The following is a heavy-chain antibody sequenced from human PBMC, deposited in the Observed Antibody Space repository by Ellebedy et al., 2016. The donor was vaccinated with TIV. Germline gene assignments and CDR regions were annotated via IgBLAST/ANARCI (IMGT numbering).Heavy chain of an antibody. J-gene: IGHJ4*02. Sequence: GGSLRLSXVTSGFNFGQYTMHWVRQAPGRGLEWVAISSFDGGNKYHADSVEGRFAISRDFSKNTLYLQMNSLTPDDTAVFYCVRGRTGIGINKFFIDYWGRGTLVTVSS. CDR1: GFNFGQYT. CDR3: VRGRTGIGINKFFIDY. CDR2: SSFDGGNK. V-gene: IGHV3-30*03. D-gene: IGHD3-10*01.